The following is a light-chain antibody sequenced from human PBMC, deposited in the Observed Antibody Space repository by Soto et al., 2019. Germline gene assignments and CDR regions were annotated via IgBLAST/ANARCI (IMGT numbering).Light chain of an antibody. CDR2: DAS. Sequence: DIQMTQSPSTLSASAGDRVTITCRASKSINRWLAWYQQKPGKAPKLLINDASSLESGVPSRFSGSGSGTEFTLTISSLQPDDFATYYCQQFHSFPITFGQGTRLDVK. CDR1: KSINRW. CDR3: QQFHSFPIT. V-gene: IGKV1-5*01. J-gene: IGKJ5*01.